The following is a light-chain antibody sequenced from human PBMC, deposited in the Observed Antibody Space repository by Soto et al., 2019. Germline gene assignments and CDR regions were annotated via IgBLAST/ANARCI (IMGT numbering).Light chain of an antibody. CDR3: SSYAGTYTV. J-gene: IGLJ2*01. CDR1: SSDVGGYNF. V-gene: IGLV2-11*01. Sequence: QSALTQPRSVSGSPGQSVTISCTGTSSDVGGYNFVSWYQHHPGKAPKFMIFDVNKRPSGVPDRFSGPKSGNTASLTISGLQTEDEADYYCSSYAGTYTVFGGGTKLTVL. CDR2: DVN.